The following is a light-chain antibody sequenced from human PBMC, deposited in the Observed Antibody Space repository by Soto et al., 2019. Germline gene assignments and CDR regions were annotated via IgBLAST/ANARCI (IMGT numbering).Light chain of an antibody. Sequence: EIVMTQSPATLSVSPCERATLSCSASQGVRSNLAWYQQKPGQPPRLVISGASTRAPGIPARFSGFGSGTDFTLTISSLQSEDFAIYYCQQYNNWPAITFGQGTRLEIK. V-gene: IGKV3D-15*01. CDR2: GAS. J-gene: IGKJ5*01. CDR1: QGVRSN. CDR3: QQYNNWPAIT.